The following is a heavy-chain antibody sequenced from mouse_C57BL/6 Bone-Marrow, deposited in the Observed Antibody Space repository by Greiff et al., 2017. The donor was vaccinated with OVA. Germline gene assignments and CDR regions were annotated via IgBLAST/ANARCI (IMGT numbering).Heavy chain of an antibody. CDR2: IYPGGGYT. J-gene: IGHJ1*03. D-gene: IGHD1-1*01. Sequence: QVQLQQSGAELVRPGTSVKMSCKASGYTFTNYWIGWAKQRPGHGLEWIGDIYPGGGYTNYNEKFKGKATLTADKSSSTAYMQFSSLTSEDSAIYYGARDYGSSGWYFDVWGTGTTVTVSS. V-gene: IGHV1-63*01. CDR1: GYTFTNYW. CDR3: ARDYGSSGWYFDV.